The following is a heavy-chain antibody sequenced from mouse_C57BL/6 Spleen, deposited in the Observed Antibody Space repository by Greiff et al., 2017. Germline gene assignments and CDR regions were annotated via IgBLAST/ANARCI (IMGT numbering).Heavy chain of an antibody. J-gene: IGHJ4*01. CDR3: ARENYGSSPYAMDY. Sequence: VQLQQSGAELARPGASVKLSCKASGYTFTSYGISWVKQRPGQGLEWIGEIYPRSGNTYYNEKFKGKATLTADKSSSTAYMELRSLTSEDSAVXFCARENYGSSPYAMDYWGQGTSVTVSS. V-gene: IGHV1-81*01. CDR2: IYPRSGNT. D-gene: IGHD1-1*01. CDR1: GYTFTSYG.